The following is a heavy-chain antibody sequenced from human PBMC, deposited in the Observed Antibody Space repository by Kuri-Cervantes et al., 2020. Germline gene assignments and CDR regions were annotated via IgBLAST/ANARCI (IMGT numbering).Heavy chain of an antibody. V-gene: IGHV3-30*18. CDR3: AKELKRWSHQLLSPFDY. Sequence: GESLKISCAASGFTFSSYGMHWVRQAPGKGPEWVAVISYDGSNKYYADSVKGRFTISRDNSKNTLYLQMNSLRAEDTAVYYCAKELKRWSHQLLSPFDYWGQGTLVTVSS. D-gene: IGHD2-2*01. CDR2: ISYDGSNK. CDR1: GFTFSSYG. J-gene: IGHJ4*02.